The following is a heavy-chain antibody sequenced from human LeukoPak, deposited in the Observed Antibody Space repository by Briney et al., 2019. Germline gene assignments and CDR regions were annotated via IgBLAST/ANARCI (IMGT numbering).Heavy chain of an antibody. Sequence: GGSLRLSCAASGFTFSSYGMHWVRQAPGKGLEWVAVVSYDGSKYYADSVKGRFTISRDNSKNTLYLQMSSLRAEDTAVYYCAKDLNRGLPDYWGQGTLVTVTS. D-gene: IGHD2-21*01. J-gene: IGHJ4*02. V-gene: IGHV3-30*18. CDR3: AKDLNRGLPDY. CDR1: GFTFSSYG. CDR2: VSYDGSK.